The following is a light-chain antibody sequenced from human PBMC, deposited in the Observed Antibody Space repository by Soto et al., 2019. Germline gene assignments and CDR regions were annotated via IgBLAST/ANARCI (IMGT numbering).Light chain of an antibody. Sequence: NFMLTQPHSVSDSPGKTVTISCTRSTGSIASNYVQWYQQRQGSAPTTVIYEDNRRPSGVPDRFSGSIDRSSNAASLPISGRKSEDEAEYYCQSYDTTNLVFGGGTQLTVL. CDR1: TGSIASNY. CDR2: EDN. J-gene: IGLJ7*01. V-gene: IGLV6-57*03. CDR3: QSYDTTNLV.